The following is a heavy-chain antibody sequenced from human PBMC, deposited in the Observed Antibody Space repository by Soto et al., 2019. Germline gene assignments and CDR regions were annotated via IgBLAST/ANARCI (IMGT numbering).Heavy chain of an antibody. V-gene: IGHV1-18*04. CDR2: ISAYNGNT. CDR3: ARDVYYYDSSGFDY. D-gene: IGHD3-22*01. CDR1: GYTLTSYG. J-gene: IGHJ4*02. Sequence: ASVKVSCKASGYTLTSYGISWVRQAPGQGLEWMGWISAYNGNTNYAQKLQGRVTMTTDTSTSTAYMELRSLRSDDTAVYYCARDVYYYDSSGFDYWGQGTLVTVSS.